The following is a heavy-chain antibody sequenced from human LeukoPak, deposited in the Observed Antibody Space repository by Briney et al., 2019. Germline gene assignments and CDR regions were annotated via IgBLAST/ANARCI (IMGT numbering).Heavy chain of an antibody. CDR2: INDNGGRT. J-gene: IGHJ4*02. CDR3: VKDVGGSYAFDY. V-gene: IGHV3-64D*09. D-gene: IGHD1-26*01. CDR1: GFTFSRYA. Sequence: PGGSLRLSCSASGFTFSRYAMHWVRQAPGKGLEYVSGINDNGGRTHYGDSVKGRFSISRDNSKNTLHLQMSTLRAEDTALYYCVKDVGGSYAFDYWGQGNLVTVAS.